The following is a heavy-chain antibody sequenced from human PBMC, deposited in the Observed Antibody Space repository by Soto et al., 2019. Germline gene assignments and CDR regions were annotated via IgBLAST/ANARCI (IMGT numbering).Heavy chain of an antibody. J-gene: IGHJ3*02. V-gene: IGHV3-66*01. CDR2: IQSGGPT. D-gene: IGHD2-15*01. CDR3: ARVHCSGGSCYSALDAFDI. Sequence: GGSLRLSCAASGFTVSSKYMSWVRQAPGKGLEWVSLIQSGGPTYYADSVKGRFTISRDTSENTLYLQMDSLRAEDTALYYCARVHCSGGSCYSALDAFDIWGQGTMVTVSS. CDR1: GFTVSSKY.